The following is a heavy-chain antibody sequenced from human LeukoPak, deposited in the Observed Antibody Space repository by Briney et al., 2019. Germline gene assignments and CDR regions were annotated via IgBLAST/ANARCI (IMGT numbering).Heavy chain of an antibody. Sequence: ASVKVSCKASGGTFSSYAINWVRQAPGQGLEWMGWISAYNGNTNYAQKLQGRVTMTTDTSTSTAYMELRSLRSDDTAVYYCARSELVTPDFDYWGQGTLVTVSS. D-gene: IGHD3-9*01. CDR2: ISAYNGNT. CDR3: ARSELVTPDFDY. CDR1: GGTFSSYA. J-gene: IGHJ4*02. V-gene: IGHV1-18*01.